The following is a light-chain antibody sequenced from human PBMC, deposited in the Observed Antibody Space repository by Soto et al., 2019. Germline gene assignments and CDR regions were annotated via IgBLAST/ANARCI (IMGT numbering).Light chain of an antibody. Sequence: DIQMTQSPSTLSASVGDRVTITCLASQSISDWLAWYQQKPGKVPQLLIYGASRLESGVPSRFSGRGSGTEFTLTIGGLQPDDFATYYCQHYNAFPWPFGQGTKVDIK. CDR2: GAS. CDR1: QSISDW. J-gene: IGKJ1*01. V-gene: IGKV1-5*01. CDR3: QHYNAFPWP.